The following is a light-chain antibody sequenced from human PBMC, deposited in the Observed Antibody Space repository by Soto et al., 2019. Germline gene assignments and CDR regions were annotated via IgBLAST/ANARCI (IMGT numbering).Light chain of an antibody. V-gene: IGKV2-24*01. CDR2: KVS. CDR1: HSLVHSDGNTY. J-gene: IGKJ1*01. CDR3: RQATHSPWA. Sequence: DIVMTQDPPSSPVTLGQPASLSCRSSHSLVHSDGNTYLSWLQQRPGQPPRLLIYKVSNRFSGGLNIFRDSWAGTVYTLKISRGEPEEVGFYYCRQATHSPWAFGQGTKVEIK.